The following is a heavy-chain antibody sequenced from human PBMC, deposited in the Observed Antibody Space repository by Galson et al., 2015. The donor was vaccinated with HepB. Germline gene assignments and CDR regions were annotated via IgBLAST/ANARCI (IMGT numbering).Heavy chain of an antibody. CDR1: GFTFSSYG. D-gene: IGHD3-22*01. CDR2: IWYDGSNK. J-gene: IGHJ6*02. V-gene: IGHV3-33*08. Sequence: SLRLSCAASGFTFSSYGMHWVRQAPGKGLEWVAVIWYDGSNKYYADSVKGRFTISRDNSKNTLYLQMNSLRAEDTAVYYCARPVREGDDSSGYGTYYYGMDVWGQGTTVTVSS. CDR3: ARPVREGDDSSGYGTYYYGMDV.